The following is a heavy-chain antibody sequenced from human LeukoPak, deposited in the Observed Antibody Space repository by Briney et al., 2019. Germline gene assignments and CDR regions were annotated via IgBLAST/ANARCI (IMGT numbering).Heavy chain of an antibody. D-gene: IGHD6-13*01. Sequence: PGGSLRLSCAASGFTFGDYAMHWVRQAPGKGLEWVSGISWNSGSIGYADSVKGRFTISRDNAKNSLYLQMNSLRAEDTALYYCAKVSKEQLFPFDAFDIWGQGTMVTVSS. J-gene: IGHJ3*02. CDR1: GFTFGDYA. CDR3: AKVSKEQLFPFDAFDI. V-gene: IGHV3-9*01. CDR2: ISWNSGSI.